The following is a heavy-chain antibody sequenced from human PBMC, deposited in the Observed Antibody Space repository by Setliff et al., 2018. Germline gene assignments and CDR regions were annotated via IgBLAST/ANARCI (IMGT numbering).Heavy chain of an antibody. CDR1: GYTFTSYD. V-gene: IGHV1-3*01. D-gene: IGHD1-26*01. J-gene: IGHJ5*02. CDR2: INAGNGNT. CDR3: ARVPVVGATKLYWFDP. Sequence: ASVKVSCKASGYTFTSYDINWVRQATGQGLEWMGWINAGNGNTKYSQKFQGRVTITRDTSASTAYMELSSLRSEDTAVYYCARVPVVGATKLYWFDPWGQGTLVTAPQ.